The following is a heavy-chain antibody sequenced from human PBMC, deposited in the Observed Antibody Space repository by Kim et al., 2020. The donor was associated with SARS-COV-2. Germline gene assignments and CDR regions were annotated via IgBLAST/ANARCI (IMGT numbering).Heavy chain of an antibody. V-gene: IGHV3-74*01. D-gene: IGHD3-16*01. J-gene: IGHJ4*02. CDR1: GFTFSSYW. Sequence: GGSLRLSCVASGFTFSSYWMHWVRQAPGTGLVWVSRVNSDGSSTSYADSVKGRFTISRDNARNTLYLQMNSLRAEDTAVYYCASLSTGYVWDKFDYSGEGTLVTVSS. CDR2: VNSDGSST. CDR3: ASLSTGYVWDKFDY.